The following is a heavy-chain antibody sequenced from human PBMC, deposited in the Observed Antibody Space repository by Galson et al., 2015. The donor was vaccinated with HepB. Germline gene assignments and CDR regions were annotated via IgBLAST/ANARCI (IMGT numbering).Heavy chain of an antibody. Sequence: LSLTCTVSGGSISSSSYYWGWIRQPPGKGLEWIGSIYYSGSTYYNPSLKSRVTISVDTSKNQFSLKLSSVTAADTAVYYCASPTAEGAVTRAGQIDYWGQGTLVTVSS. D-gene: IGHD4-17*01. CDR1: GGSISSSSYY. J-gene: IGHJ4*02. V-gene: IGHV4-39*01. CDR3: ASPTAEGAVTRAGQIDY. CDR2: IYYSGST.